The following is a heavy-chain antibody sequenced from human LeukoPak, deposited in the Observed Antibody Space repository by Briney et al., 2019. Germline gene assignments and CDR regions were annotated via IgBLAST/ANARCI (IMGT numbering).Heavy chain of an antibody. CDR2: IYYSGST. CDR1: GGSISSYY. Sequence: SETLSLTCTVSGGSISSYYWSWIRQPPGKGLEWIGYIYYSGSTNYNPSLKSRVTISVDTSKNQFSLKLSSVTAADTAVYYCARVSRTITMVRGVIINHDAFDIWGQGTMVTVSS. CDR3: ARVSRTITMVRGVIINHDAFDI. V-gene: IGHV4-59*01. D-gene: IGHD3-10*01. J-gene: IGHJ3*02.